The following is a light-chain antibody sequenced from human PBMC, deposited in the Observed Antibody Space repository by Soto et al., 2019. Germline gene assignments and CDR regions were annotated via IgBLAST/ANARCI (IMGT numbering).Light chain of an antibody. V-gene: IGKV3D-11*02. CDR1: QSVSSY. CDR3: QQRSNWHET. Sequence: EIVLTQSPATLSLSPGERATLSCRASQSVSSYLAWYQQKPGQAPRLLIYDASNRATGIPARFSGSGPGTDFTLTISSLEPEDFAVYYCQQRSNWHETFGGGNKVEIK. J-gene: IGKJ4*01. CDR2: DAS.